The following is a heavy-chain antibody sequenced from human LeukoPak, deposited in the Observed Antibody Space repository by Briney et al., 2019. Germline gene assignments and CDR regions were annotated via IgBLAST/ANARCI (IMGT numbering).Heavy chain of an antibody. Sequence: PGGSLRLSCAASGFTFSSYAMHWVRQAPGKGLEYVSAISSNGGSTYYANSVKGRFTISGDNSKNTLYLQMGSLRAEDMAVYYCARSGYCSSTSCRRSPYYYYMDVWGKGTTVTVSS. CDR3: ARSGYCSSTSCRRSPYYYYMDV. CDR2: ISSNGGST. V-gene: IGHV3-64*01. D-gene: IGHD2-2*01. J-gene: IGHJ6*03. CDR1: GFTFSSYA.